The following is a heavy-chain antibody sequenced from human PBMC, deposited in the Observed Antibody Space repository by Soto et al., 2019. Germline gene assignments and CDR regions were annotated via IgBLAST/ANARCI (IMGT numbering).Heavy chain of an antibody. CDR1: GFSFSSYA. D-gene: IGHD7-27*01. J-gene: IGHJ4*02. CDR3: ADWGRYPYY. Sequence: GGSLRLSCAASGFSFSSYAMGWVRQAPGKGLDWVSSSSAGGDGTYYADAVKGRFTISSDNSKNTVYRQMTSLRADDTAVYYCADWGRYPYYWGPGTLVTVSS. CDR2: SSAGGDGT. V-gene: IGHV3-23*01.